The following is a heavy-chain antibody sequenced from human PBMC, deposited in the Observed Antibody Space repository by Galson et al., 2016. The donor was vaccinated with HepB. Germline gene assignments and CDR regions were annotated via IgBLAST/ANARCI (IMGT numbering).Heavy chain of an antibody. CDR1: GFTFSTYA. Sequence: SLRLSCAASGFTFSTYAMSWVRQAPGKGLEWVSSISGSDAGTYYADSVRGRFTISRDNSRNTLYLQMNSLRGEDTAVYYCGKPGYYYYYGMDVWGRGTTVTVSS. CDR2: ISGSDAGT. CDR3: GKPGYYYYYGMDV. J-gene: IGHJ6*02. V-gene: IGHV3-23*01.